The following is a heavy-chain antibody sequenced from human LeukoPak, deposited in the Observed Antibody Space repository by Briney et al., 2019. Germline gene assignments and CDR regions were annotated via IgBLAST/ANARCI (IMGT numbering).Heavy chain of an antibody. CDR3: ARYRGVLFDY. CDR1: GGSISSSSYY. D-gene: IGHD1-26*01. Sequence: SETLSLTCTVSGGSISSSSYYWGWIRQPPGKGLEWIGYIYYSGSTYYNPSLKSRVTISVDTSKNQFSLKLSSVTAADTAVYYCARYRGVLFDYWGQGTLVTVSS. V-gene: IGHV4-39*07. J-gene: IGHJ4*02. CDR2: IYYSGST.